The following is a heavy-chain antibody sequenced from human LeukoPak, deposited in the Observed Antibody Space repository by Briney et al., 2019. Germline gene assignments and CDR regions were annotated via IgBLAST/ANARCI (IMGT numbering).Heavy chain of an antibody. CDR3: AREIYTRSWYDGFDI. J-gene: IGHJ3*02. D-gene: IGHD6-13*01. CDR2: INPNSGGT. Sequence: ASVKVSCKASGYTFTDYYIHSVRQAPGQGLEWMGWINPNSGGTHYAEILQDRVTMTRDTSLTTVYMELSSLRSADTAIYYCAREIYTRSWYDGFDIWAQGTMVTVSS. V-gene: IGHV1-2*02. CDR1: GYTFTDYY.